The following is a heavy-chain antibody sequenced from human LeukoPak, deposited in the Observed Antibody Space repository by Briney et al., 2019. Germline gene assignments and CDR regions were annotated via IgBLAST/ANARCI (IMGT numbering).Heavy chain of an antibody. J-gene: IGHJ6*02. V-gene: IGHV3-30-3*01. D-gene: IGHD2-21*02. CDR3: ARDCGGDCYLRYYYYGMDV. Sequence: GRSLRLSCAASGFTFSSYAMHWVRQAPGKGLEWVAVTSYDGSNKYYADSVKGRFTISRDNSKNTLYLQMNSLRAEDTAVYYCARDCGGDCYLRYYYYGMDVWGQGTTVTVSS. CDR2: TSYDGSNK. CDR1: GFTFSSYA.